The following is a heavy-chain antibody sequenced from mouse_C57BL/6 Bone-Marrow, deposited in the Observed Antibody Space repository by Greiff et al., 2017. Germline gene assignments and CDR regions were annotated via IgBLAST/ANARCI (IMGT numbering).Heavy chain of an antibody. CDR3: HYYGSSYAFAY. V-gene: IGHV1-82*01. CDR2: IYPGDGDT. Sequence: VQLQESGPELVKPGASVKISCKASGYAFSSSWLNWVKQRPGKGLEWIGRIYPGDGDTNYNGKFKGKATLTADKSSSTAYMQLSSLTSEDSAVYFCHYYGSSYAFAYWGQGTLVTVSA. D-gene: IGHD1-1*01. CDR1: GYAFSSSW. J-gene: IGHJ3*01.